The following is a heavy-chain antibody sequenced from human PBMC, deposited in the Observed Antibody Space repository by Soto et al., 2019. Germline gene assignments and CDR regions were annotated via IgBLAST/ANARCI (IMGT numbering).Heavy chain of an antibody. J-gene: IGHJ4*02. D-gene: IGHD1-20*01. CDR1: GYTFTSYG. CDR2: ISAYNGNT. CDR3: ARDLRMRYNWNYVGH. V-gene: IGHV1-18*01. Sequence: ASVKVSCKASGYTFTSYGISWVRQAPGQGLEWMGWISAYNGNTNYAQKLQGRVTMTTDTSTSTAYMELRSLRSDDTAVYYCARDLRMRYNWNYVGHWGQGTLFTVSS.